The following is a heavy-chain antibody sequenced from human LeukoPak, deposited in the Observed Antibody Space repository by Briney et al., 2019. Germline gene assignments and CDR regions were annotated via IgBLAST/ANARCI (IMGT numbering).Heavy chain of an antibody. J-gene: IGHJ6*02. CDR3: ARRYFDWPSMDV. D-gene: IGHD3-9*01. CDR2: INPDGDDT. Sequence: ASVKVSCKASEYTFSGYYINWVRQAPGHGLEWMGWINPDGDDTNYAQKFQGRVTMTRDTSISTAYMELSSLTSDDTAVYCCARRYFDWPSMDVWGQGTTVTVSS. CDR1: EYTFSGYY. V-gene: IGHV1-2*02.